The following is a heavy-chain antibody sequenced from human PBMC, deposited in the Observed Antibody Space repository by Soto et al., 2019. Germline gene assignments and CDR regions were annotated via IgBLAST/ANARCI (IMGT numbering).Heavy chain of an antibody. CDR3: ARGRPMDAFDI. Sequence: QVQLQQWGAGLLKPSETLSLTCAVYGGSFSGYYWSWIRQPPGKGLEWIGEINHSGSTNYNPSLKSRVTISVDTSKHQFSLKLSSVTAADMAVYYCARGRPMDAFDIWGQGTMVTVSS. V-gene: IGHV4-34*01. J-gene: IGHJ3*02. CDR1: GGSFSGYY. CDR2: INHSGST.